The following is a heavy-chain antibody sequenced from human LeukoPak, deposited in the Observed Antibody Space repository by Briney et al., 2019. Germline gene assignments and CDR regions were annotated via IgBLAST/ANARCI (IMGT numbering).Heavy chain of an antibody. CDR2: TYHSGST. Sequence: SETLSLTCAVSGGSISSSNWWSWVRQPPGKGLEWIGETYHSGSTNYNPSLKSRVTISVDKSKNQFSLKLSSVTAADTAVYYCARSTYYYDSSGYFIDHWGQGTLVTVSS. CDR1: GGSISSSNW. V-gene: IGHV4-4*02. J-gene: IGHJ4*02. D-gene: IGHD3-22*01. CDR3: ARSTYYYDSSGYFIDH.